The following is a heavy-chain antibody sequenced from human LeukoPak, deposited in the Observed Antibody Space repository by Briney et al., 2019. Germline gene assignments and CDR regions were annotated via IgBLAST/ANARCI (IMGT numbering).Heavy chain of an antibody. CDR3: AKVTPYYDFWSGYYTGGGYYFDY. V-gene: IGHV3-66*01. Sequence: GGSLRLSCAAAGFDFGNRGMSWVRQAPGKGLEWVSVIYSGGSTYYADSVKGRFTISRDNSKNTLYLQMNSLRAEDTAVYYCAKVTPYYDFWSGYYTGGGYYFDYWGQGTLVTVSS. D-gene: IGHD3-3*01. J-gene: IGHJ4*02. CDR2: IYSGGST. CDR1: GFDFGNRG.